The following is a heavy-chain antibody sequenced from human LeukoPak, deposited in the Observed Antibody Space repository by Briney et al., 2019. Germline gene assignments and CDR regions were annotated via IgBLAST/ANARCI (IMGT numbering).Heavy chain of an antibody. Sequence: SETLSLTCTVSGGSISSSSYYWGWIRQPPGKGLEWIGSIYYSGSTYYNPSLMSRVTISVDTSKNQFSLKLSSVTAADTAVYYCARDSPNFYYDFWSGPGLNWFDPWGQGTLVTVSS. J-gene: IGHJ5*02. V-gene: IGHV4-39*07. CDR1: GGSISSSSYY. CDR2: IYYSGST. CDR3: ARDSPNFYYDFWSGPGLNWFDP. D-gene: IGHD3-3*01.